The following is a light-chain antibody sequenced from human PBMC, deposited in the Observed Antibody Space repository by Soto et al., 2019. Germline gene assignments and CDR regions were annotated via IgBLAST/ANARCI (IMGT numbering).Light chain of an antibody. V-gene: IGKV1-39*01. CDR3: QQSYSTPFT. Sequence: DLQMTQSPSSLSASVGDRVTITCRASQSISSYLNWYQQKPGKAPKLLIYAASSLQSGVPSRFSGTGSVTDFTLPISSLQPEDFATYYCQQSYSTPFTFGPGTKVDIK. CDR1: QSISSY. J-gene: IGKJ3*01. CDR2: AAS.